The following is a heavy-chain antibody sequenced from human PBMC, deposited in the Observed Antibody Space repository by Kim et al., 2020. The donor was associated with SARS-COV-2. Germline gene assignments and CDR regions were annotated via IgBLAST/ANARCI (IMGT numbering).Heavy chain of an antibody. J-gene: IGHJ6*02. CDR2: ISPGGSYI. CDR1: GSTFSSYS. CDR3: SRTSGKDILTGYYYGMDV. D-gene: IGHD3-9*01. V-gene: IGHV3-21*01. Sequence: GGSLRLSCAASGSTFSSYSMNWVRQAPGKGLEWVSPISPGGSYIYYADSVKGRFTISRDNAKNSLYLQMNSLRAEDTAVYYCSRTSGKDILTGYYYGMDVWGQGTTVTVSS.